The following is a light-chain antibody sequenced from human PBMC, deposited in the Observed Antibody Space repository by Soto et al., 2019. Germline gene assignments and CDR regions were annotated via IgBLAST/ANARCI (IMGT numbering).Light chain of an antibody. CDR3: LEYNTFSAT. V-gene: IGKV1-5*01. CDR2: GAS. Sequence: DIQMTQSPSTLSPSVGDRVTITCRASQNIANWLAWYQQKPGKAPQILIYGASTLESGVPSRFSGSGSGTEFTLTITNLQPDDFATYYCLEYNTFSATFGQGTRLEIK. CDR1: QNIANW. J-gene: IGKJ5*01.